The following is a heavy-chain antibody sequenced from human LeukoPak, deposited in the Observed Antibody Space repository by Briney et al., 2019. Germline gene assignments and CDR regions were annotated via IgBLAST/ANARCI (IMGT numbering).Heavy chain of an antibody. Sequence: PSETLSLTCTVSGGSISPYYWTWIRQPPGKGLEWIGYIYYSGSTNYNSSLKSRVTISVDTSKSQFSLNLSSVTAAGTAVYYCARHASRSGWDFWGQGTLVTVSS. CDR1: GGSISPYY. J-gene: IGHJ4*02. CDR3: ARHASRSGWDF. V-gene: IGHV4-59*08. D-gene: IGHD6-19*01. CDR2: IYYSGST.